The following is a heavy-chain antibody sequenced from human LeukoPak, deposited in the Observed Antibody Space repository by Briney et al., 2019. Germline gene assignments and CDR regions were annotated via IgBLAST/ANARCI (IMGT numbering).Heavy chain of an antibody. CDR2: IYYSGST. V-gene: IGHV4-39*07. CDR1: GGSISSSSYY. Sequence: PSETLSLTCTVSGGSISSSSYYWGWIRQPPGKGLEWIGSIYYSGSTYYNPSLKSRVTISVDTSENQFSLKLSSVTAADTAVYYCARAAVVPAFDYWGQGTLVTVSS. CDR3: ARAAVVPAFDY. J-gene: IGHJ4*02. D-gene: IGHD2-2*01.